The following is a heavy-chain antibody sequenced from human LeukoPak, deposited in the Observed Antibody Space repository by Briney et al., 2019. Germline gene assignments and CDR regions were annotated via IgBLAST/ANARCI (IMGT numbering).Heavy chain of an antibody. V-gene: IGHV4-4*07. Sequence: SETLSLTCTVSGGSISSYYWSWIRQPPGKGLEWIGRICTTGSTDYNPSLKSRVTMSVDTSKNQFSLKLSSVTAADTAVYYCARGPPPDFDCWGQGTLVTVSS. J-gene: IGHJ4*02. CDR3: ARGPPPDFDC. CDR1: GGSISSYY. CDR2: ICTTGST.